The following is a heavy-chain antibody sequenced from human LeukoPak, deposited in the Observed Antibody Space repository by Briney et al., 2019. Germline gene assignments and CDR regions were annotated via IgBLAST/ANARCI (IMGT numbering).Heavy chain of an antibody. D-gene: IGHD6-13*01. V-gene: IGHV3-48*04. CDR1: GFSFSSYS. CDR3: ARLRYSSSELDGDY. Sequence: PGGSLSLSCAAAGFSFSSYSMDWVRQAPGKGRVGVSYISSTGGSKQYADAVKARFTIARDNDKNSLFLQTNSLRAEDTAVYYCARLRYSSSELDGDYRGQGTLVTVSS. CDR2: ISSTGGSK. J-gene: IGHJ4*02.